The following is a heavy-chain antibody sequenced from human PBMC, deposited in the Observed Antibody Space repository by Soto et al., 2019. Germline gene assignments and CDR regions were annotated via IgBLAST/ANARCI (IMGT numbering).Heavy chain of an antibody. CDR1: GFTFSSYD. CDR2: IGTAGDT. V-gene: IGHV3-13*01. Sequence: PGGSLRLSCAASGFTFSSYDMHWVRQATGKGLEWVSAIGTAGDTYYPGSVKGRFTISRENAKNSLYLQMNSLRAGDTAVYYCARGTGWLPYYYYMDVWGKGTTVTVSS. CDR3: ARGTGWLPYYYYMDV. D-gene: IGHD5-12*01. J-gene: IGHJ6*03.